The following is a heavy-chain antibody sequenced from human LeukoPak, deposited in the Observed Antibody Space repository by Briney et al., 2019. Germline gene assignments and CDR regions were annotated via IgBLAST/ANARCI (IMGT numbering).Heavy chain of an antibody. J-gene: IGHJ4*02. V-gene: IGHV1-24*01. CDR3: TTDLDYDGSGSSPQ. CDR1: GYTLSELS. CDR2: FDPEDGET. D-gene: IGHD3-10*01. Sequence: GASVKVSCKVSGYTLSELSMHWVRQAPGKGLEWLGSFDPEDGETIYAQKFQGRFTMNEETSTDTPYMELSSLRPEDTAVYYCTTDLDYDGSGSSPQWGQGTLVTVSS.